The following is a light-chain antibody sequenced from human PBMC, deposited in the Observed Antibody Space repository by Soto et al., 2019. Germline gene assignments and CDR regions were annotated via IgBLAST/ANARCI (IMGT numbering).Light chain of an antibody. CDR2: GAS. J-gene: IGKJ5*01. Sequence: IVMTQSPATLSVNKGERATLSCRASQSVSSNLAWYQQKPGKAPRLLIYGASTRATGIPARFSGSGSGTDFTLTISRLEPEDSAVYYCQQYGSSSITFGQGTRLEI. CDR1: QSVSSN. V-gene: IGKV3-15*01. CDR3: QQYGSSSIT.